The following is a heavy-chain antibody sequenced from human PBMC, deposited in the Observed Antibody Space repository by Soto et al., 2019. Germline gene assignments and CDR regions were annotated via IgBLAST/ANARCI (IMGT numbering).Heavy chain of an antibody. CDR2: ISAYNGNT. D-gene: IGHD4-17*01. J-gene: IGHJ6*04. V-gene: IGHV1-18*01. Sequence: ASVKVSCKASGSTFTSYGISWVRQAPGQGLEWMGWISAYNGNTNYAQKLQGRVTMTTDTSTSTAYMELRSLRSDDTAVYYCARDLADYGDGYYHSCMDFWGKGTTGTAST. CDR3: ARDLADYGDGYYHSCMDF. CDR1: GSTFTSYG.